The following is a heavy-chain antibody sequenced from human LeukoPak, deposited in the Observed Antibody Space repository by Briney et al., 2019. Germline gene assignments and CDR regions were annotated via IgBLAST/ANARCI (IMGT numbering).Heavy chain of an antibody. CDR3: ARQKYYDFWSGNYHLDH. V-gene: IGHV4-39*01. CDR2: VYYSGTT. D-gene: IGHD3-3*01. Sequence: SSETLSLTCSVSGGSISNSSYRWGWIRQPPGKGLEWIGTVYYSGTTFYNPSLKSRVTISIHPSKNQFSLRLTSVTAADTAVYYCARQKYYDFWSGNYHLDHWGQGTLVTVPS. CDR1: GGSISNSSYR. J-gene: IGHJ4*02.